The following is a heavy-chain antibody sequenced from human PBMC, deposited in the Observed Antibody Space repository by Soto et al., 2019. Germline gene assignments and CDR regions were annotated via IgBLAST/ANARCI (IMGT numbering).Heavy chain of an antibody. CDR2: ISHDGGAT. V-gene: IGHV3-30*18. D-gene: IGHD6-25*01. J-gene: IGHJ5*02. CDR1: GFTFSTSG. CDR3: AKVWVSSGWNKGFDP. Sequence: QVQLVESGGGVVQSGRSLRLSCAASGFTFSTSGMHWIRQAPGKGLEWVAMISHDGGATYYVDSVKGRFTISRDTDKNTLQLQMDSLTPEDTATYFSAKVWVSSGWNKGFDPWCQGTRVTVSS.